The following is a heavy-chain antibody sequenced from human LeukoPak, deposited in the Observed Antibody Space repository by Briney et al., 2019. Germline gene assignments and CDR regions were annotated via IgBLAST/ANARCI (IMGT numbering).Heavy chain of an antibody. D-gene: IGHD2-21*02. CDR2: IRYDGSNK. CDR3: AKTYCGGDCYSGIDY. V-gene: IGHV3-30*02. CDR1: GFTFSSYG. Sequence: GGSLRLPCAASGFTFSSYGMHWVRQAPGKGLEWVAFIRYDGSNKYYADSVKGRFTISRDNSKNTLYLQMNSLRAEDTAVYYCAKTYCGGDCYSGIDYWGQGTLVTVSS. J-gene: IGHJ4*02.